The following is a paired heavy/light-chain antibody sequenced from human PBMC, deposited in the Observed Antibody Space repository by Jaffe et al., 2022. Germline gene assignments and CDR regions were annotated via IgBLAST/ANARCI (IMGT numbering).Heavy chain of an antibody. D-gene: IGHD6-13*01. Sequence: QVQLVESGGGVVQPGGSLRLSCAASGFTFSSYDMHWVRQAPGKGLEWVAFIWSDGSNKYYADSVKGRFTISRDKSKNTLYLQMNSLRAEDTAVYYCAKPRDSSTLYLDYWGQGTLVTVSS. V-gene: IGHV3-30*02. CDR3: AKPRDSSTLYLDY. CDR2: IWSDGSNK. J-gene: IGHJ4*02. CDR1: GFTFSSYD.
Light chain of an antibody. J-gene: IGKJ1*01. CDR2: CTS. V-gene: IGKV4-1*01. CDR1: QSVLDSSNNKNY. CDR3: QQYYTTPLS. Sequence: DIVMTQSPDSLAVSLGERATINCKSSQSVLDSSNNKNYLAWYQQKPGQPPKLVIYCTSTRESGVPDRFSGSGSGTDFTLTISSLQAEDVAIYYCQQYYTTPLSFGQGTKVEIK.